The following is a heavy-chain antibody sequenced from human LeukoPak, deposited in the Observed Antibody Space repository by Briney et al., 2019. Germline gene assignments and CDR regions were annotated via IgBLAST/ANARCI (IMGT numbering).Heavy chain of an antibody. CDR3: ARGRVGATVISK. CDR2: INHSGST. V-gene: IGHV4-34*01. D-gene: IGHD1-26*01. CDR1: GGSFSGYC. J-gene: IGHJ4*02. Sequence: SETLSLTCAVYGGSFSGYCWSWIRQPPGKGLEWIGEINHSGSTNYNPSLKSRVTISVDTSKNQFSLKLSSVTAADTAVYYCARGRVGATVISKWGQGTLVTVSS.